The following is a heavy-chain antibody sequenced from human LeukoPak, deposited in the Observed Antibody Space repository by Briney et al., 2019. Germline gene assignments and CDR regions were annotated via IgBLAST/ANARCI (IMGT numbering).Heavy chain of an antibody. CDR2: IKQDGSEK. CDR3: ARGSSSSGLDN. V-gene: IGHV3-7*01. Sequence: GGSLRLSCAASGFTSSSYWMSWVRQAPGKGLEWVANIKQDGSEKYYVDSVKGRFTISRDNAKNSLYLQMNNLGAEDTAVCHCARGSSSSGLDNWGQGTLVTVSS. CDR1: GFTSSSYW. J-gene: IGHJ4*02. D-gene: IGHD6-13*01.